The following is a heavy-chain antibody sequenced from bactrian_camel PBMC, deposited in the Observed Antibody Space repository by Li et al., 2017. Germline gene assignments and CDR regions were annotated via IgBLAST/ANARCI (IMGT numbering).Heavy chain of an antibody. V-gene: IGHV3S55*01. J-gene: IGHJ4*01. CDR1: DHSRGSNC. CDR2: IRRSGGET. D-gene: IGHD3*01. Sequence: VQLVESGGGSVQAGGSLRLSCKVSDHSRGSNCVGWYRLPPGRAPAEREGIAAIRRSGGETWYAGSVKGRFTISEDRAQATLYLQMNNLTSEDTAMYYCATGVYCANVLSPSEYDTWGQGTQVTVS. CDR3: ATGVYCANVLSPSEYDT.